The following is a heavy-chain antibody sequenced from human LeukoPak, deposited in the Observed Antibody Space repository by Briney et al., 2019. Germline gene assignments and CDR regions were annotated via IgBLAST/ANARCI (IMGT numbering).Heavy chain of an antibody. J-gene: IGHJ4*02. CDR2: MNPNSGNT. CDR1: GYTFTSYD. CDR3: ARPRIAAAGYYFDY. D-gene: IGHD6-13*01. Sequence: GASVKVSCKASGYTFTSYDISWVRQATGQGLEWMGWMNPNSGNTGYAQKFQGRVTMTRNTSISTAYMELSSLRSEDTAVYYCARPRIAAAGYYFDYWGQGTLVTVSS. V-gene: IGHV1-8*01.